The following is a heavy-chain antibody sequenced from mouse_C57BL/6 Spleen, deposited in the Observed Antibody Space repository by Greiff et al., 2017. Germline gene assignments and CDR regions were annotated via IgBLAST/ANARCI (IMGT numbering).Heavy chain of an antibody. CDR2: IYPGSGST. CDR3: ARPPYGSTWYFDV. CDR1: GYTFTSYW. J-gene: IGHJ1*03. V-gene: IGHV1-55*01. D-gene: IGHD1-1*01. Sequence: VQLQQPGAELVKPGASVKMSCKASGYTFTSYWITWVKQRPGQGLEWIGDIYPGSGSTNYNEKFKSKATLTVDTSSSTAYMQLSSLTSEDSAVYYCARPPYGSTWYFDVWGTGTTVTVSS.